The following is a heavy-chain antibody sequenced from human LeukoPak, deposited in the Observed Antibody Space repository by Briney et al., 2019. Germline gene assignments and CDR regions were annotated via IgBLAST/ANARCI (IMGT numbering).Heavy chain of an antibody. V-gene: IGHV4-4*02. CDR1: GGSITSSNW. CDR3: ARDVVVTVGNWFDP. D-gene: IGHD2-21*02. Sequence: SETLSLTCAVSGGSITSSNWWSWVRQSPGKGLEWIGEIYRSGSTNYNPSLKSRVTISVDTSKNQFSLKLSSVTAADAAVYYCARDVVVTVGNWFDPWGQGTLVTVSS. CDR2: IYRSGST. J-gene: IGHJ5*02.